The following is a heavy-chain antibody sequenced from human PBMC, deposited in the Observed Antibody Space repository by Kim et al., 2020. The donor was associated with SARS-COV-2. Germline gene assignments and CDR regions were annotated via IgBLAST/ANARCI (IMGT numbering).Heavy chain of an antibody. D-gene: IGHD6-19*01. Sequence: GGSLRLSCAASGFTFSSYAMHWVRQALGKGLEWVAVISYDGSNKYYADSVKGRFTISRDNSKNTLYLQMNSLRAEDTAVYYCARVGRGSGWFSYYYYGMDVWGQGTTVTVSS. CDR1: GFTFSSYA. CDR3: ARVGRGSGWFSYYYYGMDV. CDR2: ISYDGSNK. J-gene: IGHJ6*02. V-gene: IGHV3-30*04.